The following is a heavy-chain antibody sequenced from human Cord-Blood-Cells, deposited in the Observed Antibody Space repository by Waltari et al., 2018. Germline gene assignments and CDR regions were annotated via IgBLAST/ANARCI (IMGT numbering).Heavy chain of an antibody. D-gene: IGHD6-13*01. V-gene: IGHV4-61*09. CDR2: IYTSGST. J-gene: IGHJ3*02. CDR3: ARDQGGSSSWYDAFDI. Sequence: QVQLQESGPGLVKPSQTLSLTCTVSGGSISSGSYYWSWIRQPAGKGLEWIGYIYTSGSTNYSPSLKSRVTISVDTSKNQFSLKLSSVTAADTAVYYCARDQGGSSSWYDAFDIWGQGTMVTVSS. CDR1: GGSISSGSYY.